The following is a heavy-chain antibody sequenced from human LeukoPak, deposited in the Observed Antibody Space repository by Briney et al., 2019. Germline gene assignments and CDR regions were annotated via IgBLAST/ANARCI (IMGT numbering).Heavy chain of an antibody. Sequence: GGSLRLSCAASGFIFSDYYMTWIRQAPGKGLEWVSVIYSGGSTYYVDAVEGRSIISRDNSKNTVYLQMNRLRAEDTAVYYCARGGSWFGEFRWWYMDVWGKGTTVTISS. J-gene: IGHJ6*03. CDR2: IYSGGST. CDR3: ARGGSWFGEFRWWYMDV. V-gene: IGHV3-53*01. D-gene: IGHD3-10*01. CDR1: GFIFSDYY.